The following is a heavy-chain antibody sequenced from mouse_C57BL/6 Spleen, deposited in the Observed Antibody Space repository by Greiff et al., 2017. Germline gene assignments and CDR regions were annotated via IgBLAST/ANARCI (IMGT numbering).Heavy chain of an antibody. CDR3: ARDRDDYHWYFDV. CDR2: ISDGGSYT. J-gene: IGHJ1*03. CDR1: GFTFSSYA. D-gene: IGHD2-4*01. Sequence: EVQRVESGGGLVKPGGSLKLSCAASGFTFSSYAMSWVRQTPEKRLEWVATISDGGSYTYYPDNVKGRFTISRDNAKNNLYLQMSHLKSEDTAMYYGARDRDDYHWYFDVWGTGTTVTVSS. V-gene: IGHV5-4*01.